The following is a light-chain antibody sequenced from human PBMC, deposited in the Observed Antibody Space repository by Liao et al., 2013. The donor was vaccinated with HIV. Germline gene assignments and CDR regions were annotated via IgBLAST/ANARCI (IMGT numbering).Light chain of an antibody. J-gene: IGLJ1*01. CDR1: NIGSKS. CDR2: YDS. V-gene: IGLV3-21*04. Sequence: SYVLTQPPSVSVAPGKTARITCGGNNIGSKSVHWYLQKPGQAPVLVIYYDSDRPSGIPERFSGSNSGNMATLTISRVEAGDEADYYCQLWDRSSAHPCVFGPGTKVTVL. CDR3: QLWDRSSAHPCV.